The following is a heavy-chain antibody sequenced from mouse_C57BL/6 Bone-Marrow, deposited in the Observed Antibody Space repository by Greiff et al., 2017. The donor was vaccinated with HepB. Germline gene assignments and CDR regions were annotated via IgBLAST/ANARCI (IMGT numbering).Heavy chain of an antibody. CDR2: ISDGGSYT. D-gene: IGHD3-2*02. J-gene: IGHJ1*03. Sequence: EVKLMESGGGLVKPGGSLKLSCAASGFTFSSYAMSWVRQTPEKRLEWVATISDGGSYTYYPDNVKGRFTISRDNAKNNLNLQMSHLKSEDTAMYYCERFQDWYFDVWGTGTTVTVSS. CDR1: GFTFSSYA. CDR3: ERFQDWYFDV. V-gene: IGHV5-4*03.